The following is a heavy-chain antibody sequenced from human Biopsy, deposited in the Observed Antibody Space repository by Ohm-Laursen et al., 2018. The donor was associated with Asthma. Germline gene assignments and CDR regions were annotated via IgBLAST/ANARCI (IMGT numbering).Heavy chain of an antibody. Sequence: SVKVSCKPLGGTFNTYAIGWVRQAPGQGLEWMGGINSVFGTTTYPQKFQDRVTITADDSPSTVYMELSSLRSEDAAVDYCARKAGSCISRTCYSLDFWGQGTLVTVSS. D-gene: IGHD2-2*01. CDR3: ARKAGSCISRTCYSLDF. CDR2: INSVFGTT. V-gene: IGHV1-69*13. J-gene: IGHJ4*02. CDR1: GGTFNTYA.